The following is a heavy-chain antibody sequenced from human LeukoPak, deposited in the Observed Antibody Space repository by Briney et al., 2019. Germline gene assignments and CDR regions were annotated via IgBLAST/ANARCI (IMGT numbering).Heavy chain of an antibody. V-gene: IGHV3-23*01. J-gene: IGHJ4*02. CDR1: GFTFSSYA. Sequence: PGGSLRLSCAGSGFTFSSYAMSWIRQAPEKGLEWVSAIGRGGTTYYPGSVKGRFTISRDNSKNTLFLQMNSLRADDTAVYFCARGSYGDYDYWGQGTLVTVSS. CDR3: ARGSYGDYDY. D-gene: IGHD4-17*01. CDR2: IGRGGTT.